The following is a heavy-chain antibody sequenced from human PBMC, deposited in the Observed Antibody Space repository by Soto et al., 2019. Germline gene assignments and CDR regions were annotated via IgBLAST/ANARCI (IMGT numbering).Heavy chain of an antibody. D-gene: IGHD6-19*01. CDR1: GYSFTSYW. J-gene: IGHJ6*02. CDR3: ARHPSSGWNGHYGMDV. V-gene: IGHV5-10-1*01. Sequence: GESLKISCKGSGYSFTSYWISWVRQMPGKGLEWMGRIDPSDTYTNYSPSFQGHVTISADQSTSPAYLQGSSLKASDTAMYYCARHPSSGWNGHYGMDVWGQGTTFTVS. CDR2: IDPSDTYT.